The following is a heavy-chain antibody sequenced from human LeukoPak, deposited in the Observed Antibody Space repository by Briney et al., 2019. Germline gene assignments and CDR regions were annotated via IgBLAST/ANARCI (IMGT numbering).Heavy chain of an antibody. D-gene: IGHD1-26*01. CDR2: IYPGDSDT. Sequence: GESLKISCKGSGYSFTSYWIGWGRQMPGKGLEWMGIIYPGDSDTRYSPSFQGQVTISADKSISTAYLQWSSLKASDTAMYYCARQRHGGSYYKVDYYYYMDVWGKGTTVTVSS. V-gene: IGHV5-51*01. CDR3: ARQRHGGSYYKVDYYYYMDV. CDR1: GYSFTSYW. J-gene: IGHJ6*03.